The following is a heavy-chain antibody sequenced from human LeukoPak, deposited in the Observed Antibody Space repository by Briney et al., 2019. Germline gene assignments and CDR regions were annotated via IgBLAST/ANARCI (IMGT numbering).Heavy chain of an antibody. D-gene: IGHD3-9*01. CDR2: IIPIFGTA. CDR1: GGTLSSYA. CDR3: ARTNILSGYRLPDY. J-gene: IGHJ4*02. Sequence: SVKVSCKASGGTLSSYAISWVRQAPGQGLEWMGRIIPIFGTANYAQKFQGRVTMTRDTSTSTVYIELSSLRSEDTAVYYCARTNILSGYRLPDYWGQGTLVTVSS. V-gene: IGHV1-69*05.